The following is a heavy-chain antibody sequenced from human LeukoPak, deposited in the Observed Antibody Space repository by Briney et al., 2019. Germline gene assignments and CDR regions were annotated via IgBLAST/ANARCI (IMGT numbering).Heavy chain of an antibody. CDR2: IYYSWST. J-gene: IGHJ2*01. D-gene: IGHD3-9*01. Sequence: PSQTPSLTCTVSGGSIGSGDYYWSWIRQHPGKGLEWIGYIYYSWSTYYHPSLKGRVTISVDTSKNQFSLKLSSVTAADTAVYYCARDREDDILTGYYPFWYFDLWGRGTLVTVSS. CDR1: GGSIGSGDYY. CDR3: ARDREDDILTGYYPFWYFDL. V-gene: IGHV4-31*03.